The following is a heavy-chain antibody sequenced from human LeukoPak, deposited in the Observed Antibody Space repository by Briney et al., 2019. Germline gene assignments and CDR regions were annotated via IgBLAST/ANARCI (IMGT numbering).Heavy chain of an antibody. Sequence: SETLSLTCTISAASISSSSHHWAWIRQSPGKGLEWIGSIYYGRTIYYNPSLNSRVTISVVASKDQFTLQLNSVTAADTAVYYCVRHDGRSGGTMGALDSWGQGSLVTVSS. J-gene: IGHJ4*02. CDR1: AASISSSSHH. CDR2: IYYGRTI. V-gene: IGHV4-39*01. CDR3: VRHDGRSGGTMGALDS. D-gene: IGHD4-23*01.